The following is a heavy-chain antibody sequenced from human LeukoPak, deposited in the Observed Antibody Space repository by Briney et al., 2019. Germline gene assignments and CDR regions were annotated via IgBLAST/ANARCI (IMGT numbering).Heavy chain of an antibody. CDR1: GFTFSSYA. J-gene: IGHJ4*02. CDR3: ARGPAYCGGDCYSSVDY. D-gene: IGHD2-21*02. Sequence: GGSLRLSCAASGFTFSSYAMHWVRQAPGKGLEWVAAISYDGSNKYYADSVKGRFTISRDNSKNTLYLQMNSLRAEDTAVYYCARGPAYCGGDCYSSVDYWGQGTLVTVSS. V-gene: IGHV3-30*04. CDR2: ISYDGSNK.